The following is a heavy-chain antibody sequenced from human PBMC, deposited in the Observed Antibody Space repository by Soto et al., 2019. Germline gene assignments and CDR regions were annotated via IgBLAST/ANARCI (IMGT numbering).Heavy chain of an antibody. CDR3: AKDAVYGDGLWLAGN. J-gene: IGHJ4*02. CDR2: MTGSGGDI. V-gene: IGHV3-23*01. CDR1: GFSVSRYA. D-gene: IGHD2-21*02. Sequence: EVQLLESGGGLVQPGGSLRLSCAASGFSVSRYAMMWVRQPPGKGQEWVAGMTGSGGDIRYADPVKGRFTISKDNSKNKLYLQMNSLRAEDTAIYYCAKDAVYGDGLWLAGNWGQGTLVTVSS.